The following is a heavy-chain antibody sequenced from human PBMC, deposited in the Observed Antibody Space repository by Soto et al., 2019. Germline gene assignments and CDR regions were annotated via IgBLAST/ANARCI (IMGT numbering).Heavy chain of an antibody. V-gene: IGHV4-34*01. J-gene: IGHJ6*02. Sequence: SETLSLTCAVYGGSFSGYYWSWIRQPPWKGLEWIGEINHSGSTNYNPSLKSRVTISVDTSKNQFSLKLSSVTAADTAVYYCARGAPITIFGVVMNYYGMDVWAQGTTVTVSS. CDR1: GGSFSGYY. CDR2: INHSGST. D-gene: IGHD3-3*01. CDR3: ARGAPITIFGVVMNYYGMDV.